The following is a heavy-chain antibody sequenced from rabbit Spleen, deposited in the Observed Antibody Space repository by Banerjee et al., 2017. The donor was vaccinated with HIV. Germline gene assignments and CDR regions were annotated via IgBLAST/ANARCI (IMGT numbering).Heavy chain of an antibody. V-gene: IGHV1S40*01. CDR3: ARDSDGSNRRYYFDL. CDR1: GFSFSSSYY. Sequence: QSLEESGGDLVKPGASLTLTCTASGFSFSSSYYMCWVRQAPGKGLEWISCIAGSSSGFTYSATWAKGRFTISKTSSTTVTLQMTSLTAADTATYFCARDSDGSNRRYYFDLWGQGTLVTVS. CDR2: IAGSSSGFT. J-gene: IGHJ4*01. D-gene: IGHD4-2*01.